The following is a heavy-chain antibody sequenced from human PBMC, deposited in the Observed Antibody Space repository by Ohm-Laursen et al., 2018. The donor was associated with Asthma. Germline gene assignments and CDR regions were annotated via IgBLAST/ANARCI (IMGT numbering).Heavy chain of an antibody. J-gene: IGHJ5*02. CDR1: GFTFSNYG. CDR2: VVEGGRGTT. Sequence: SLRLSCSASGFTFSNYGMHWVRQAPGKGLEWVSAVVEGGRGTTYYADSVKGRFTISRDDSKNTLYLQMNSLRVDDTAVYYCARHLAGDSSSWGQGTLVTVSS. D-gene: IGHD7-27*01. CDR3: ARHLAGDSSS. V-gene: IGHV3-30*12.